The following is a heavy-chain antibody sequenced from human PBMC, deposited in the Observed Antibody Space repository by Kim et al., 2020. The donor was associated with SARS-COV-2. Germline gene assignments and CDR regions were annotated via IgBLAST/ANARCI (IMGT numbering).Heavy chain of an antibody. V-gene: IGHV4-31*02. J-gene: IGHJ4*02. D-gene: IGHD7-27*01. Sequence: YNPSLKSRVTISVDTSKNQFSLKLSSVTAADTSVYYCARHITGEHYYFDYWGQGTLVTVSS. CDR3: ARHITGEHYYFDY.